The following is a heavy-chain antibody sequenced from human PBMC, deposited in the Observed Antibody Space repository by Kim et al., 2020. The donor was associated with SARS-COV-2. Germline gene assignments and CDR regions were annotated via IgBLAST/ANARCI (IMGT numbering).Heavy chain of an antibody. CDR3: ARLPHDSSGYVDS. CDR2: VYHSGST. Sequence: SETLSLTCTVSGGSISSSFNYWGWIRQPPGKGLEGIGSVYHSGSTYDSPSLKRWVTVSVDTSKNEFYLKATSVTAADTAVYFCARLPHDSSGYVDSWGPGSLVTASS. CDR1: GGSISSSFNY. V-gene: IGHV4-39*01. D-gene: IGHD3-22*01. J-gene: IGHJ4*02.